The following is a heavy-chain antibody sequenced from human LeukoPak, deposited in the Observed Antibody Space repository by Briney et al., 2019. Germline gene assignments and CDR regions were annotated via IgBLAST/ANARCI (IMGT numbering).Heavy chain of an antibody. D-gene: IGHD3-22*01. Sequence: PSETLSLTCAVYGGSFSGYYWSWIRQPPGKGLEWIGEINHSGRTNYNPSLKTRVTISVDTSKNQFSLKLSSVTAADTAVYYCARTNSGYYDSSGYYWDFDYWGQGTLVTVSS. CDR1: GGSFSGYY. CDR3: ARTNSGYYDSSGYYWDFDY. CDR2: INHSGRT. J-gene: IGHJ4*02. V-gene: IGHV4-34*01.